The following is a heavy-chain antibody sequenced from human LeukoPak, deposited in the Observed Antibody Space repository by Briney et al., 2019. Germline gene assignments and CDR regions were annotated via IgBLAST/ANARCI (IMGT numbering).Heavy chain of an antibody. CDR1: GFTFDGSA. CDR2: FGGEGGST. J-gene: IGHJ6*02. V-gene: IGHV3-43*02. CDR3: AKDISPPSYYGSGMGV. D-gene: IGHD3-10*01. Sequence: PGGSLRLSCTASGFTFDGSAMHWVRQPPGKGLEWVSLFGGEGGSTYYADSVKGRFTISRDNSKNSLYPQMNSLRTEDTALYYCAKDISPPSYYGSGMGVWGQGTTVTVSS.